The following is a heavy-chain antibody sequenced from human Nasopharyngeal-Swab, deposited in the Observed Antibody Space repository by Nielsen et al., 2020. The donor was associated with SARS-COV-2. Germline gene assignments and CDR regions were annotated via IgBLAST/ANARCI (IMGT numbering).Heavy chain of an antibody. CDR3: AKVDNLGYYDSGGYSTTSYYYYGMDV. V-gene: IGHV3-23*01. J-gene: IGHJ6*02. D-gene: IGHD3-22*01. CDR2: ISGSGGST. Sequence: WNRQPPGKGLEWVSAISGSGGSTYYADSVKGRFTISRDNSKNTLYLQMNSLRAEDTAVYYCAKVDNLGYYDSGGYSTTSYYYYGMDVWGQGTTVTVSS.